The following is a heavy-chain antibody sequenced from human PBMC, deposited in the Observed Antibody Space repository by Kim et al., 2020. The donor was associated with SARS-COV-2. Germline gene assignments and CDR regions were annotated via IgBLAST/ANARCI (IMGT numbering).Heavy chain of an antibody. J-gene: IGHJ4*02. D-gene: IGHD2-15*01. CDR1: GFTFSSYS. CDR2: IGTSSSYI. V-gene: IGHV3-21*01. CDR3: ARDVCSGYACYSFDY. Sequence: GGSLRLSCAASGFTFSSYSMNWVRQAPGKGLEWVSSIGTSSSYIYYADSVRGRFTISRDNANNSLYLQMSSLRAEDTAVYYCARDVCSGYACYSFDYWGQGTLVTVSS.